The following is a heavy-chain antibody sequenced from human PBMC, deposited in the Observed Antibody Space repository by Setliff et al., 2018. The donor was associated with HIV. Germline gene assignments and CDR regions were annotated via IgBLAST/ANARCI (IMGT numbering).Heavy chain of an antibody. V-gene: IGHV1-18*01. J-gene: IGHJ4*01. CDR3: ARGALLAVFDFDH. CDR1: GYRFNTYG. CDR2: ISPYNGDT. D-gene: IGHD3-10*01. Sequence: ASVKVSCKASGYRFNTYGISWVRQAPEQGLEWMGWISPYNGDTRFAQSLQGRVTLTTDTSTNTAYMEMRTLRSDDTAVYFCARGALLAVFDFDHWGHGTLVTVSS.